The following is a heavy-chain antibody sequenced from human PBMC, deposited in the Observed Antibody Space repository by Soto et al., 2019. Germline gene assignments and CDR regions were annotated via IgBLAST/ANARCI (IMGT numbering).Heavy chain of an antibody. D-gene: IGHD6-19*01. Sequence: GGSLRLSCAASGFTFSSYWMSWVRQAPGKGLEWVANIKHDGSEKYYADSVKGRFTISRDNAKNSLYLQMNSLRAEDSAVYYCARVGEQWLDYMDVWGKGTTVTVSS. J-gene: IGHJ6*03. CDR3: ARVGEQWLDYMDV. V-gene: IGHV3-7*03. CDR2: IKHDGSEK. CDR1: GFTFSSYW.